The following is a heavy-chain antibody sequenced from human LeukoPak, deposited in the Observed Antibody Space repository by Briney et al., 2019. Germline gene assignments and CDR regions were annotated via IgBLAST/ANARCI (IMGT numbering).Heavy chain of an antibody. J-gene: IGHJ6*03. CDR1: GYSFTSYW. Sequence: GESLKISCKGSGYSFTSYWIGRVRQMPGKGLEWMGIIYPGDSDTRYSPSFQGQVTISADKSISTAYLQWSSLKASDTAVYYCARQSRITIFGVDYYYMDVWGKGTTVTVSS. CDR3: ARQSRITIFGVDYYYMDV. CDR2: IYPGDSDT. V-gene: IGHV5-51*01. D-gene: IGHD3-3*01.